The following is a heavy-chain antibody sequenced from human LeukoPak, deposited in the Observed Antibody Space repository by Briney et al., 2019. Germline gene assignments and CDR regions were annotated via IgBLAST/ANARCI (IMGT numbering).Heavy chain of an antibody. Sequence: SETLSLTCTVSGGSISSYYWSWIRQPAGKGLEWIGRIYTSGSTNYNPSLKSRVTMSVDTSKNQFSLKLSSVTAADTAVYYCARATYYSSSSPAFDVWGQGTMVTVSS. V-gene: IGHV4-4*07. CDR2: IYTSGST. D-gene: IGHD6-6*01. J-gene: IGHJ3*01. CDR1: GGSISSYY. CDR3: ARATYYSSSSPAFDV.